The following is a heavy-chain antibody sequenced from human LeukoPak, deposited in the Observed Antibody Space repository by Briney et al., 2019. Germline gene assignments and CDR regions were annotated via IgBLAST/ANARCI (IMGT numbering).Heavy chain of an antibody. CDR2: INPSGGST. J-gene: IGHJ4*02. V-gene: IGHV1-46*01. CDR3: ARDHSSGWYGIVRYFDY. Sequence: ASVKVSCKASGYTFTSYYMHWVRQAPGHALEWIGIINPSGGSTSYAKKFQGRVTMTRDTSTSTVYMELSSLRSEDTAVYYCARDHSSGWYGIVRYFDYWGQGTLVTVSS. D-gene: IGHD6-19*01. CDR1: GYTFTSYY.